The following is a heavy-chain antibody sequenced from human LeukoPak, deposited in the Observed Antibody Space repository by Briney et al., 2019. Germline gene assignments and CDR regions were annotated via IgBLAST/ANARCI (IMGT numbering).Heavy chain of an antibody. D-gene: IGHD6-13*01. CDR1: GFTFSSYW. CDR2: IRQDGGEK. J-gene: IGHJ4*01. V-gene: IGHV3-7*01. Sequence: GGSLRLSCAVSGFTFSSYWMNWVRQAPEKGLEWVASIRQDGGEKSYVDSVKGLFTISRDNTKNSLYLQINSLRAEDTAMYYCARDGTAPGLYFDLWGQGTLVTVSS. CDR3: ARDGTAPGLYFDL.